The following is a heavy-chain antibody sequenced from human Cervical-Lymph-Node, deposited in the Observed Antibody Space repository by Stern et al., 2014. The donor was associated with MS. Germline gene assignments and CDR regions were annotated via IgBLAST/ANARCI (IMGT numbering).Heavy chain of an antibody. CDR1: GFTFADYA. CDR3: AKGSVGIAAPRNFDY. J-gene: IGHJ4*02. V-gene: IGHV3-9*01. D-gene: IGHD6-13*01. CDR2: MSWTSGSI. Sequence: EVQLVESGGGLVQPGMSLRLSCAASGFTFADYAMHWVRQAPGNGLEWVSGMSWTSGSIGYADSVKGRFTISRDNAKNSLYLQMNSLRTEDTAFYYCAKGSVGIAAPRNFDYWGQGTLVTVSS.